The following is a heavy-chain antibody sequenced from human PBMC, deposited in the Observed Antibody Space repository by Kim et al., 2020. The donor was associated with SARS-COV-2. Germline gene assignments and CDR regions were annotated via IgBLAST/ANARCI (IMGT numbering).Heavy chain of an antibody. CDR3: ARGRRGSGNY. CDR2: VDPGSGNT. J-gene: IGHJ4*02. V-gene: IGHV1-8*01. D-gene: IGHD3-10*01. CDR1: GYTFTSYS. Sequence: ASVKVSCKASGYTFTSYSINWVRQATGQGLEWMGWVDPGSGNTGYAQRFQGRVSMTRNTSISTAYMELSGLSSDDAAVYYCARGRRGSGNYWGQGTLVTV.